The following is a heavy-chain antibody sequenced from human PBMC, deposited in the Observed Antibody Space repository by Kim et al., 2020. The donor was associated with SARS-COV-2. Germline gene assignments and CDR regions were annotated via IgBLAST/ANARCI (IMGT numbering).Heavy chain of an antibody. CDR2: IYYGGNT. Sequence: SETLSRTCTVSGGSISSDSGYWAWLRQPPGKGLEWIGNIYYGGNTYYNPSLKSRVTMSLNTSKNQFFLKLNSVTVADTAVYYCARKKDYWGQGTLVTVSS. J-gene: IGHJ4*02. V-gene: IGHV4-39*01. CDR1: GGSISSDSGY. CDR3: ARKKDY.